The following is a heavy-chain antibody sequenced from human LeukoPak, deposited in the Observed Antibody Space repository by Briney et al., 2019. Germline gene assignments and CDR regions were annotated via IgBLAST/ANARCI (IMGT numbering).Heavy chain of an antibody. CDR2: IRCSTTYV. CDR3: ARDSLTMIVGRQKRGLDY. J-gene: IGHJ4*02. Sequence: GGSVRLSCAASGFTFSNYNMNSVRQAPWKGLAWVSSIRCSTTYVYYADSVKGRFTISRDNAKNSLYLQMNSLRAEDTAVYYCARDSLTMIVGRQKRGLDYWGQGTLVTVSS. V-gene: IGHV3-21*01. CDR1: GFTFSNYN. D-gene: IGHD3-22*01.